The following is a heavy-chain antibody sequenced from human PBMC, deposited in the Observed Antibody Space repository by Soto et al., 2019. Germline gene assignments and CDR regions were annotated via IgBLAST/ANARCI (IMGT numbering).Heavy chain of an antibody. V-gene: IGHV1-69*01. D-gene: IGHD2-15*01. J-gene: IGHJ4*02. CDR2: FVPLFGST. CDR1: GGTFSGYA. Sequence: QVQLVQSGAEVKKPGSSVKVSCQASGGTFSGYALTWVRQAPGQGLEWMGEFVPLFGSTNYAQKFAGRITIIADEYTSTDYMELSTLRSEDTAVYYCATHSLGTSSPPYFDNWGQGTLVTVSS. CDR3: ATHSLGTSSPPYFDN.